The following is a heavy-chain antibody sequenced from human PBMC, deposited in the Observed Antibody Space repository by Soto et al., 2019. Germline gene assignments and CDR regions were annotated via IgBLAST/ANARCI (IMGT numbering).Heavy chain of an antibody. Sequence: EVQVVESGGGLVKPGGSLRLSCTASGFTFSSYSMNWVRQAPGKGLEWVSSISSSSSYIYYADSVKGRLTISIDNAMHSLYLQMNSLRAEDRAVYYCASARRQSYDFWSGYFDSWGKGTLVTVSS. J-gene: IGHJ4*02. CDR1: GFTFSSYS. CDR3: ASARRQSYDFWSGYFDS. D-gene: IGHD3-3*01. CDR2: ISSSSSYI. V-gene: IGHV3-21*01.